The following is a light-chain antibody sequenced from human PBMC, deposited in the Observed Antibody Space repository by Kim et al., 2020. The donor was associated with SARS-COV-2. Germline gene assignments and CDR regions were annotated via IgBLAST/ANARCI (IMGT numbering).Light chain of an antibody. Sequence: RRQPATITCSGDALPNQYSYWYQQKPGQAPVLVIFKDSERASGIPERFSASTSGTTVTLTISGAQAEDEADYYCQSADSSGTYHVFGTGTKVTVL. J-gene: IGLJ1*01. CDR2: KDS. CDR1: ALPNQY. V-gene: IGLV3-25*03. CDR3: QSADSSGTYHV.